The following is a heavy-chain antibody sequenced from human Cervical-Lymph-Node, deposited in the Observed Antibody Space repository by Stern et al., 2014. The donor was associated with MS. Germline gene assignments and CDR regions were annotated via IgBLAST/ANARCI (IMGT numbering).Heavy chain of an antibody. CDR1: GDSVSSNSAA. CDR2: AYPRSKWYN. D-gene: IGHD6-13*01. V-gene: IGHV6-1*01. CDR3: ARDSSSWYGWGYYFDY. J-gene: IGHJ4*02. Sequence: QVQLQQSGPGLVKPSQTLSLTCAISGDSVSSNSAAWNWIRQSPSRGLEWLGRAYPRSKWYNDYAVSVKSRITINPDTSKTQFSLQLNSVTPEDTAVYYCARDSSSWYGWGYYFDYWGQGTLVTVSS.